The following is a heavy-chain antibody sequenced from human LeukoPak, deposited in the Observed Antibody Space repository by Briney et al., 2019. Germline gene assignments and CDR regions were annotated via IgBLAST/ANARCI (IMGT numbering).Heavy chain of an antibody. J-gene: IGHJ4*02. CDR2: ISSSGSTI. CDR1: GFTFSDYY. V-gene: IGHV3-11*04. Sequence: GGSLRLSCAASGFTFSDYYMSWIRQAPGKGLGWVSYISSSGSTIYYADSVKGRFTISRDNAKNSLYLQMNSLRAEDTAVYYCARPKDRDGYILRLWKYYFDYWGQGTLVTVSS. D-gene: IGHD5-24*01. CDR3: ARPKDRDGYILRLWKYYFDY.